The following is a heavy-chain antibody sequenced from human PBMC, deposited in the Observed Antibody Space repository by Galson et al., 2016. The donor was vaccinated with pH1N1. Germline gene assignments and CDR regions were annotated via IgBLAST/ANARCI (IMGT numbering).Heavy chain of an antibody. Sequence: QSGAEVKKPGESLKISCKGSGYSFTSYWIGWVRQMPGKGLEWMGIIYPGDSDTRYSPSFQGQVTLSAEKSNSTAYLQWSSLNASDTAMYYCARVGNGDPGDYDYLAVRGEGTTVTVPS. V-gene: IGHV5-51*01. J-gene: IGHJ6*03. CDR1: GYSFTSYW. D-gene: IGHD7-27*01. CDR2: IYPGDSDT. CDR3: ARVGNGDPGDYDYLAV.